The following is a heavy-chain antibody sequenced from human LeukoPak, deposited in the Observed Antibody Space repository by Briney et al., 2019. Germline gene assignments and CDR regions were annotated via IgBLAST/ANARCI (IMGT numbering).Heavy chain of an antibody. Sequence: GGSLRLSCAASGFTFSIYAMSWVRQAPGKGLEWVSAISGSGGTAYYADSVKGRFTISRDNSKNTLYLQMNSLRAEDTAVYYCARSRPYGDIDYWGQGTLVTVSS. CDR3: ARSRPYGDIDY. CDR1: GFTFSIYA. J-gene: IGHJ4*02. V-gene: IGHV3-23*01. CDR2: ISGSGGTA. D-gene: IGHD4-17*01.